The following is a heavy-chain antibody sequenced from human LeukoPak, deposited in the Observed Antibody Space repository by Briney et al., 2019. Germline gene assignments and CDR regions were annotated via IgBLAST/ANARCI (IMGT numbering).Heavy chain of an antibody. V-gene: IGHV3-23*01. J-gene: IGHJ5*02. Sequence: GGSLRLSCAASGFTFSSYAMSWVRQAPGKGLEWVSAIRGSGDSTYYADSVRGRFTISRDNSKNTLYLQMNSLRAEDTAVYYCARVVRWFDPWGQGTLVTVSS. CDR2: IRGSGDST. CDR3: ARVVRWFDP. CDR1: GFTFSSYA.